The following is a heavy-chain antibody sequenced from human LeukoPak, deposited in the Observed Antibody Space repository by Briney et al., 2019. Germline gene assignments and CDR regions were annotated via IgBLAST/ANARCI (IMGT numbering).Heavy chain of an antibody. CDR2: IRYDGTNK. V-gene: IGHV3-30*02. D-gene: IGHD6-13*01. J-gene: IGHJ4*02. CDR3: AKDRIATSAAYQFDY. CDR1: GFIFSSYG. Sequence: GGSLRLSCAASGFIFSSYGMHWVRQAPGKGLEWVAFIRYDGTNKYYADSVKGRFTISRDNSKNTLYLQMNSLRAEDTAVYYCAKDRIATSAAYQFDYGGQGTLVTVSS.